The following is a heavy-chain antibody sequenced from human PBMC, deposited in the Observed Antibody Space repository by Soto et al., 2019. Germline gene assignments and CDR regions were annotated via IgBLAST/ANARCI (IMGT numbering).Heavy chain of an antibody. J-gene: IGHJ4*02. CDR2: IGGNGADT. D-gene: IGHD6-19*01. CDR3: AIPSGLTVTGPDY. V-gene: IGHV3-23*04. CDR1: GFIFRNYA. Sequence: EVQVVESGGGLVQPGGSLRLSCAASGFIFRNYAMSWVRQAPGKGLEWVSAIGGNGADTYYADSVKGRFTISRDNSKNTLYLQMNSLRAEDTAVYFCAIPSGLTVTGPDYWGQGTLVTVS.